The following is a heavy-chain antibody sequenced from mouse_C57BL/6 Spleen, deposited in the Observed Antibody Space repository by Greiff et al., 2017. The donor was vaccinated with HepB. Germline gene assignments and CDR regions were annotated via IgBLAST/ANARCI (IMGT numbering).Heavy chain of an antibody. CDR1: GYAFSSYW. D-gene: IGHD2-1*01. J-gene: IGHJ1*03. Sequence: SGAELVKPGASVKISCKASGYAFSSYWMNWVKQRPGKGLEWIGQIYHGDGDTNYNGKFNGKATLTADKSSSTAYMQLSSLTSEDSAVYFCARDYGNPRWYFDVWGTGTTVTVSS. V-gene: IGHV1-80*01. CDR3: ARDYGNPRWYFDV. CDR2: IYHGDGDT.